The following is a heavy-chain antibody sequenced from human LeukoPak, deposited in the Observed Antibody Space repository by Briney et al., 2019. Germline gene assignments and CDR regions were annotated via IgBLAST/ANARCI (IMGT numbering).Heavy chain of an antibody. D-gene: IGHD2-2*01. CDR1: GFTFSSYG. CDR2: ISYDGSYT. J-gene: IGHJ5*02. Sequence: GGSLRLSCAASGFTFSSYGMHWVRQAPGKGLEWVAVISYDGSYTTYADSVKGRFTISRDNAKNTVYLQMNSLRAEDTAVYYCATDDKYAPSSWGQGTLVTVSS. CDR3: ATDDKYAPSS. V-gene: IGHV3-30*03.